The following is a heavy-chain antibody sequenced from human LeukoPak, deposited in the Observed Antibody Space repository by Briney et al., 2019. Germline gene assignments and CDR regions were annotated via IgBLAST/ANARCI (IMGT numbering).Heavy chain of an antibody. V-gene: IGHV4-31*03. Sequence: SETLSLTCTVSGGSIISGAYYWSWIRQHPGKGLGWIAYVHYSGSTYYNPSLKSRFTISVDTSQNQFSLKLRSVTAADTAVYYCAGDSGNSAFDYWGQGTLVTVSS. J-gene: IGHJ4*02. CDR2: VHYSGST. CDR3: AGDSGNSAFDY. D-gene: IGHD4-23*01. CDR1: GGSIISGAYY.